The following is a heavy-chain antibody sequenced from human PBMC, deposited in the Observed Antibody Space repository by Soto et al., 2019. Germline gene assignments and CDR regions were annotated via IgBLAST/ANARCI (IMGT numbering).Heavy chain of an antibody. J-gene: IGHJ4*02. Sequence: EVQLVESGGGLVQPGGSLRLSCAGSGFTFSDFWMTWVRQAPGKGLEWVANINQDGSEKYYVDSVKGRFTISRDNAKNSVSLQMNSLGAEDTAVYYCVREGIGEFSYWGQGTLVTVSS. V-gene: IGHV3-7*01. CDR1: GFTFSDFW. CDR2: INQDGSEK. CDR3: VREGIGEFSY. D-gene: IGHD3-10*01.